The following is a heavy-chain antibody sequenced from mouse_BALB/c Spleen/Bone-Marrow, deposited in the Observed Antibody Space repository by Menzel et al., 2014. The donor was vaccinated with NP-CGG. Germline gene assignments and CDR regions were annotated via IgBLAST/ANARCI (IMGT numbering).Heavy chain of an antibody. J-gene: IGHJ3*01. D-gene: IGHD1-1*01. Sequence: VKLVESGPELVKSGASVKISCKASGYVFSSSWMNWVKQRPGQGLEWIGRIYPGDGDTNYNGKFKGKATLTADKSSSTAYMQLSSLTSVDSAVYFCARTYGSSFFAYWGQGTLVTVSA. CDR1: GYVFSSSW. V-gene: IGHV1-82*01. CDR3: ARTYGSSFFAY. CDR2: IYPGDGDT.